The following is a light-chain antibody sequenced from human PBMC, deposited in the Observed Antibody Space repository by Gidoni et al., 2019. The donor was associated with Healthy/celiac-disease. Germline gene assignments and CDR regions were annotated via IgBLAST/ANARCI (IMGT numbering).Light chain of an antibody. CDR3: QQRSNWPPGT. Sequence: VLTQSPATLSLSPGERATLSCRASQSVSSYLAWYQQKPGQAPRRLIYDASNRATGIPARFSGSGSGTDCTLTISSLEPEDFAVYYCQQRSNWPPGTFGGGTKVEIK. V-gene: IGKV3-11*01. CDR1: QSVSSY. J-gene: IGKJ4*01. CDR2: DAS.